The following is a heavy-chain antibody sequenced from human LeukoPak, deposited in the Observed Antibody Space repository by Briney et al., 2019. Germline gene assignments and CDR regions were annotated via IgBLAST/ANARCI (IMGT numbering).Heavy chain of an antibody. V-gene: IGHV4-59*01. D-gene: IGHD2-15*01. Sequence: SETLSLTCTVSGGSISSYYWSWIRQPPGKGLEWIGYIYYSGSTNYNPSLKSRVTISVDTSKNQFSLKLSSVTAADTAVYYCASRWWGGRRDAFDIWGQGTMVTVSS. CDR1: GGSISSYY. CDR3: ASRWWGGRRDAFDI. J-gene: IGHJ3*02. CDR2: IYYSGST.